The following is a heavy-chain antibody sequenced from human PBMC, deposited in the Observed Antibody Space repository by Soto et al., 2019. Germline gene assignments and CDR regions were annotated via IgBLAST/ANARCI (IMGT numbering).Heavy chain of an antibody. D-gene: IGHD3-10*01. V-gene: IGHV3-30-3*01. CDR3: AREWGRSYYYGMDV. CDR2: LIDDGYFQ. CDR1: GFIFNDYA. J-gene: IGHJ6*02. Sequence: QVQLVDSGGGVVQPERSLRLSCRASGFIFNDYAIHWVRQAPGRGLEWVAVLIDDGYFQYYADSVKGRFTISSDKSNNTVYLHMSSLRVDDTAVYYCAREWGRSYYYGMDVWGQGTTVIVSS.